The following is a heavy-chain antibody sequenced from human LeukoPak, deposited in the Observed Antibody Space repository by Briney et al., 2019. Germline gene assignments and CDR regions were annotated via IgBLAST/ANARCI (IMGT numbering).Heavy chain of an antibody. V-gene: IGHV3-7*01. Sequence: PGGSLRLSCAASGFTFSNNWMTWVRQAPGKGLEWVASVKKDESEKYYVDSVKGRFTIFRDNAKNSLYLQMNSLRVEDTAVYYCARAPPYGSRSDYFDYWGQGTLVTVSS. CDR3: ARAPPYGSRSDYFDY. CDR2: VKKDESEK. D-gene: IGHD3-10*01. J-gene: IGHJ4*02. CDR1: GFTFSNNW.